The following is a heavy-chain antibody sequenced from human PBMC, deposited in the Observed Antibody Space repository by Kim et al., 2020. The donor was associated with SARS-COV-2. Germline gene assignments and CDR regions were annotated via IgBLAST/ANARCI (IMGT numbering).Heavy chain of an antibody. CDR3: ARGWELQW. CDR2: IWYDGSNE. V-gene: IGHV3-33*01. CDR1: GFIFSNYG. J-gene: IGHJ4*02. Sequence: GGSLRLSCAASGFIFSNYGMHWVRQAPGKGLEWVAVIWYDGSNEYYADSVKGRFTISRDNSQNTLFLQMNSLRTEDTAVYYCARGWELQWWGQGTLVTVSS. D-gene: IGHD1-26*01.